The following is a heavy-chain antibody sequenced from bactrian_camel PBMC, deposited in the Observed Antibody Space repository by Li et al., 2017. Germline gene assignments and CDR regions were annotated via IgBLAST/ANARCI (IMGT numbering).Heavy chain of an antibody. Sequence: HVQLVESGGGSVQAGGSLRLSCATSRNIIESYCMGWFRQAPGKEREGVAALDNAGSTSYANSVKGRFTISKEIANNTMYLQMNSLKPEDSAMYYCAADSPFPQHSGSCILALPGTDFGYWGQGTQVTV. V-gene: IGHV3S53*01. CDR2: LDNAGST. CDR1: RNIIESYC. J-gene: IGHJ6*01. D-gene: IGHD2*01. CDR3: AADSPFPQHSGSCILALPGTDFGY.